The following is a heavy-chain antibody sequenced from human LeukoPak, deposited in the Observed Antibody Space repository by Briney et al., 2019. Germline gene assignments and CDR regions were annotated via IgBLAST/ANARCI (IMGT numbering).Heavy chain of an antibody. CDR2: INHSGST. V-gene: IGHV4-34*01. CDR3: ARGNYGGNSSREQS. CDR1: GGSSSGYY. D-gene: IGHD4-17*01. J-gene: IGHJ4*02. Sequence: SETLSLTCAVYGGSSSGYYWSWIRQPPGKGLEWIGEINHSGSTNYNPSLKSRVTISVDTSKNQFSLKLSSVTAADTAVYYCARGNYGGNSSREQSWGQGTLVTVSS.